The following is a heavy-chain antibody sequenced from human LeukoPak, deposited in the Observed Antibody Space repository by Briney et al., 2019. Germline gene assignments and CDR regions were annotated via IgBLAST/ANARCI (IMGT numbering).Heavy chain of an antibody. J-gene: IGHJ4*02. Sequence: PGGSLRLSXAASGFTFSGSGIHWVRQAPGKGLEWVTFIRYDGSNKYYTDSVKGRFTISRDNSKNTLYLQMDSLRAEDTAVYYCARDYDFWSGYYSPTRGYFGYWGQGTLVTVSS. CDR2: IRYDGSNK. D-gene: IGHD3-3*01. V-gene: IGHV3-30*02. CDR3: ARDYDFWSGYYSPTRGYFGY. CDR1: GFTFSGSG.